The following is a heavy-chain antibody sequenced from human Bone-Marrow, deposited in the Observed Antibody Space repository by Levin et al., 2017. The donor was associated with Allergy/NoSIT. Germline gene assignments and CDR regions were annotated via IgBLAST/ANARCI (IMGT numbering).Heavy chain of an antibody. D-gene: IGHD3-16*01. J-gene: IGHJ4*02. CDR2: INPNTDDT. Sequence: GESLKISCKTSGYGFTAYYVHWVRLAPGQGLEWMGWINPNTDDTNFAQNFRGRVTMTRDTSTSTAYMELSGLTSDDTAIYYCARAMGGRHYVQLYWGQGTQVTVSS. V-gene: IGHV1-2*02. CDR1: GYGFTAYY. CDR3: ARAMGGRHYVQLY.